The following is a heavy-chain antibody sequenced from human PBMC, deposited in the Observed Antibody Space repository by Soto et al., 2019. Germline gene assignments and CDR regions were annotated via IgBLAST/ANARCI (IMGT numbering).Heavy chain of an antibody. J-gene: IGHJ6*02. CDR3: ARDADPGIPGLRWYLYGMDV. Sequence: GASVKVSCKASGGTFSSYAISWVRQAPGQGLEWMGGIIPIFGTANYAQKFQGRVTITADESTSTAYMELSSLRSEDTAVYYCARDADPGIPGLRWYLYGMDVWGQGTTATVSS. CDR1: GGTFSSYA. V-gene: IGHV1-69*13. D-gene: IGHD4-17*01. CDR2: IIPIFGTA.